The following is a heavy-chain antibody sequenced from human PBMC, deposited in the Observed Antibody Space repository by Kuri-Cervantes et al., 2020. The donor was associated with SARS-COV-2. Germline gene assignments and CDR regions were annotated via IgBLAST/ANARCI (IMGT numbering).Heavy chain of an antibody. D-gene: IGHD6-13*01. CDR3: AAGRTYSSSWRGGYFDL. V-gene: IGHV1-58*02. CDR1: GYFLAESS. CDR2: IVVGSGNT. Sequence: SVKVSCKVSGYFLAESSIHWVRQARGQRLEWIGWIVVGSGNTNYAQKFQERVTITRDMSTSTAYMELSSLRSEDTAVYYYAAGRTYSSSWRGGYFDLWGRGTLVTVSS. J-gene: IGHJ2*01.